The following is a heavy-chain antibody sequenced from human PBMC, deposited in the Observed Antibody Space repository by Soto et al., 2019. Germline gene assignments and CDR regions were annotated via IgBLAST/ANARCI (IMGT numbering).Heavy chain of an antibody. J-gene: IGHJ4*01. Sequence: EVQLVESGGGLVQPGGSLRLTCSASGFTFSDYAMHWVRQTPGKGLEYVSVIRSGGDRIYYADSVKGRFTISRDNSKNTLFLQMNSLRPDDTAMYYCVKDHPALEYWGHGTLVTASS. CDR2: IRSGGDRI. CDR3: VKDHPALEY. CDR1: GFTFSDYA. V-gene: IGHV3-64D*06.